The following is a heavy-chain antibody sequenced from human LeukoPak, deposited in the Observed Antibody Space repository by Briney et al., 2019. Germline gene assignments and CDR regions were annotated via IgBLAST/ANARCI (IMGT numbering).Heavy chain of an antibody. D-gene: IGHD3-10*01. V-gene: IGHV4-61*05. J-gene: IGHJ5*02. Sequence: SETLSLTCTVSGGSISSNTYFWGWIRQPPGKGLEWIGYIYDNGSTNYNPSLKSRVTVSVDTSKNQFSLKLTSVTAADTAVYYCARLLGITMIRGGSWFDPWGQGTLVTVSS. CDR3: ARLLGITMIRGGSWFDP. CDR1: GGSISSNTYF. CDR2: IYDNGST.